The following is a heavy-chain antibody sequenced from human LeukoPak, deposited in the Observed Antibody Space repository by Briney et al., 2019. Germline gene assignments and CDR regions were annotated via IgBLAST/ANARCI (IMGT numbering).Heavy chain of an antibody. Sequence: GASVKVSCKASGYTFTSYSMNWVRQAPGQGLEYMGWINANTGNPTYAQGFTGRFVFSLDTSVSTAYLQISSLKAEDTAVYYCARDSPARDWFFDLWGRGTLVTVSS. CDR3: ARDSPARDWFFDL. J-gene: IGHJ2*01. CDR2: INANTGNP. V-gene: IGHV7-4-1*02. CDR1: GYTFTSYS.